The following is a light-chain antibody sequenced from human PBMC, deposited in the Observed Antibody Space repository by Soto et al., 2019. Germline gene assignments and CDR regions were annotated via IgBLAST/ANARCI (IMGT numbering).Light chain of an antibody. CDR3: QQYNNWPPIT. Sequence: EIVLTQSPATMSVSPGERATLSCRGSQSVSSNLAWYQQKPGQAPRLLLYGASTRATGIPARFSGSRSGTEFTLTISSLQSEDFAVYYCQQYNNWPPITFGQGTRLEIK. J-gene: IGKJ5*01. CDR2: GAS. V-gene: IGKV3-15*01. CDR1: QSVSSN.